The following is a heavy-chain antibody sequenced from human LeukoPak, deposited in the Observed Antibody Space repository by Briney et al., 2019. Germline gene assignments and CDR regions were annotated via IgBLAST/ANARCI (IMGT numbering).Heavy chain of an antibody. D-gene: IGHD3-22*01. Sequence: PGGSLRLSCAASGFTFSSYWMHWVRQIPGKGLVWVSRIKSDGSTNYADSVKGRFTITRDNAKNTLSLQMSSLRAEDTGVYYCARAPSEIGGYYPEYFRHWGQGTLVTVSS. CDR1: GFTFSSYW. CDR2: IKSDGST. CDR3: ARAPSEIGGYYPEYFRH. V-gene: IGHV3-74*01. J-gene: IGHJ1*01.